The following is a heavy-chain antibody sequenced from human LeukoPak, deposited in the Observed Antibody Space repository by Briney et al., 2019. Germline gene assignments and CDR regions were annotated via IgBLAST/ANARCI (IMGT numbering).Heavy chain of an antibody. CDR1: GFTFSGSA. V-gene: IGHV3-73*01. J-gene: IGHJ5*02. CDR3: TSRTDYGDYKP. D-gene: IGHD4-17*01. CDR2: IRSKANSYAT. Sequence: GGSLRLSCAASGFTFSGSAMHWVRQASGKGLEWVGRIRSKANSYATAYAASVKGRFTISRDDSKNTAYLQMNSLRTEDTAVYYCTSRTDYGDYKPWGQGTLVTVSS.